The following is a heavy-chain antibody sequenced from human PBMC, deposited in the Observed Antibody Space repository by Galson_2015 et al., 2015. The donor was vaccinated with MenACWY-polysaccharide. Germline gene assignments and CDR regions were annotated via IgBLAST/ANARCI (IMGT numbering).Heavy chain of an antibody. CDR3: TRFSAYFHDNSGSFDALDI. Sequence: SLRLSCAASGFNFGDYGVIWIRQAPGKGLEWIRLIRSKAYGGTPESAASVKGRFTMSRDDSKRIAYLQMNSLNTEDTAVYYCTRFSAYFHDNSGSFDALDIWGQGTMVTVSS. D-gene: IGHD3-22*01. V-gene: IGHV3-49*03. J-gene: IGHJ3*02. CDR1: GFNFGDYG. CDR2: IRSKAYGGTP.